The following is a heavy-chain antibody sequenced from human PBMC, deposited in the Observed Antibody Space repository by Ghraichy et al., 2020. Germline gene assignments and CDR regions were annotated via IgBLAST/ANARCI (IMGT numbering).Heavy chain of an antibody. D-gene: IGHD3-10*01. Sequence: LSLTCAASGFTFSDYYMSWIRQAPGKGLEWVSYISSSGSTIYYADSVKGRFTISRDNAKNSLYLQMNSLRAEDTAVYYCATYYYGSGSHYWGQGTLVTVSS. CDR1: GFTFSDYY. J-gene: IGHJ4*02. CDR2: ISSSGSTI. CDR3: ATYYYGSGSHY. V-gene: IGHV3-11*04.